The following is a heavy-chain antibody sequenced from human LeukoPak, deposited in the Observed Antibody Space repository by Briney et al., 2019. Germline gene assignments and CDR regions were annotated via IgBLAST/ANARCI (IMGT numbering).Heavy chain of an antibody. D-gene: IGHD6-6*01. V-gene: IGHV4-4*09. J-gene: IGHJ4*02. CDR2: IYTTGTT. Sequence: SETLSLTCTVSGGSISGYYWSWIRQPPGKGLEWIGYIYTTGTTNYNPSLKSRVTISVDTSKNQFSLKLNSVTAADTAAYYCARHGGYSSSAAYWGQGALVTVSS. CDR1: GGSISGYY. CDR3: ARHGGYSSSAAY.